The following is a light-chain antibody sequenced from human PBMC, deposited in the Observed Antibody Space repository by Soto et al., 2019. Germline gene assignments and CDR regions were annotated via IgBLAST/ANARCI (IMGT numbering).Light chain of an antibody. CDR3: QHYYSYFLP. CDR2: KAS. J-gene: IGKJ4*01. Sequence: DIQMTQSPSTLSASVGDRVTITCRASQSISSWLDWYQQKPGKDPKLLIYKASSLESGVPPRFGGRGSGTAFTLTISTLLPDDFATYYFQHYYSYFLPFGGWPNVQIK. V-gene: IGKV1-5*03. CDR1: QSISSW.